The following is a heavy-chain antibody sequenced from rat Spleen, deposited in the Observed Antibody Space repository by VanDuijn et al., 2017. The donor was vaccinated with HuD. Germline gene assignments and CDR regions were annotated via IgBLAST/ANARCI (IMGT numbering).Heavy chain of an antibody. V-gene: IGHV6-6*01. D-gene: IGHD1-11*01. CDR1: GFTFSTAW. CDR3: TRDNYGGPSGGY. J-gene: IGHJ3*01. Sequence: EVQVLESGGGLVQPGNSLKLSCATSGFTFSTAWMYWYRQFPEKRLEWVARIKAKSNNYATDYTESVKGRFTISRDNAKSTLYLQMNSLRSEDTATYYCTRDNYGGPSGGYWGQGTLVTVSS. CDR2: IKAKSNNYAT.